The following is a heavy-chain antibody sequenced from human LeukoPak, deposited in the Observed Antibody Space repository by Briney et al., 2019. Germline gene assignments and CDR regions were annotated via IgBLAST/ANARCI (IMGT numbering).Heavy chain of an antibody. Sequence: GGSLRLSCTASGFTFSSYWMNWVRQAPGKGLEWVANIKQDGSEKYYVDSVKGRFTISRDNAKKSLYLQMDSLRAEDTAVYYCARETEMANLDYWGQGTLVTVSS. D-gene: IGHD5-24*01. CDR2: IKQDGSEK. J-gene: IGHJ4*02. CDR1: GFTFSSYW. V-gene: IGHV3-7*04. CDR3: ARETEMANLDY.